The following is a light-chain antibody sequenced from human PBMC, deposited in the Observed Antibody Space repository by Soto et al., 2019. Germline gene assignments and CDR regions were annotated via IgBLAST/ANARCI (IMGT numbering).Light chain of an antibody. CDR2: VAS. Sequence: EIGVTQSPGTLSLSPGERATLSCRASQSVSSSYLTWYQQKPGQAPRLLIYVASSRATGIPDRFSGSGSGTDFTLTISRLEPEDFAVYYCQQYGTSPTWTFGQGTKVEIK. J-gene: IGKJ1*01. CDR1: QSVSSSY. CDR3: QQYGTSPTWT. V-gene: IGKV3-20*01.